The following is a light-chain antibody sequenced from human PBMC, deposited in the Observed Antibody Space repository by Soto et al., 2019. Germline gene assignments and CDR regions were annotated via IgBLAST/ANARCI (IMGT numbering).Light chain of an antibody. CDR2: DAS. V-gene: IGKV3-11*01. CDR3: QQRSNWPPIT. Sequence: EVVLTHSPAPLSLSPGERATLSSRASQSVSSYLAWYQQKPGQAPRLLIYDASNRATGIPARFSGSGSGTDFTLTISSLEPEDFAVYYCQQRSNWPPITFGQGTRLEIK. CDR1: QSVSSY. J-gene: IGKJ5*01.